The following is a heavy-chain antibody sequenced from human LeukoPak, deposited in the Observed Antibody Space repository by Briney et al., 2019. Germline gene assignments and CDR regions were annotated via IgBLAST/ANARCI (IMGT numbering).Heavy chain of an antibody. J-gene: IGHJ4*02. V-gene: IGHV4-39*01. CDR2: IYYSGST. CDR1: GASISSSSYY. Sequence: PSETLSLTCTVSGASISSSSYYWGWIRQPPGKGLEWIGSIYYSGSTYYNPSLKCRVTISVDTSKNQFSLKLSSVTAADTAVYYCASITLRVLDYWGQGTLVTVSS. D-gene: IGHD3-3*01. CDR3: ASITLRVLDY.